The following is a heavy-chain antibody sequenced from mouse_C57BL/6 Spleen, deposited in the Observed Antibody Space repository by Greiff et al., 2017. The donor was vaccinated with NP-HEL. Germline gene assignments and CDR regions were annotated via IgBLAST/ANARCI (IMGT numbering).Heavy chain of an antibody. CDR3: ASPLSPNY. Sequence: QVQLQQSGPELVKPGASVKISCKASGYAFSSSWMNWVKQRPGKGLEWIGRIYPGDGDTNYNGKFKGKATLTADKSSSTAYMQISSLTSEDSAVYFCASPLSPNYWGQGTSVTVSS. CDR1: GYAFSSSW. CDR2: IYPGDGDT. D-gene: IGHD6-5*01. J-gene: IGHJ4*01. V-gene: IGHV1-82*01.